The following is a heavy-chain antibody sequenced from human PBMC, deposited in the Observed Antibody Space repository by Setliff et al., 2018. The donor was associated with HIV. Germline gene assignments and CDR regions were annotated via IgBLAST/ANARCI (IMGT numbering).Heavy chain of an antibody. J-gene: IGHJ4*02. V-gene: IGHV4-34*11. CDR1: GGSFPAYY. CDR3: ARGRLKGDFSLDY. D-gene: IGHD2-21*02. Sequence: SETLSLTCAVYGGSFPAYYWNWVRQPPGKGLEWIGYMYYSGSTNYNPPLKSRASMLADTAKNQVSLRVTSVTAADSAVYYCARGRLKGDFSLDYRGPGTLVTVSS. CDR2: MYYSGST.